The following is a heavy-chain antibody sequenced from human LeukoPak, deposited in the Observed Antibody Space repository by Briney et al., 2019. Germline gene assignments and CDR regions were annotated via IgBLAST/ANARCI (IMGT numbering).Heavy chain of an antibody. CDR2: INHSGST. V-gene: IGHV4-34*01. CDR3: ARVQYYDFWSGYYMGYFQH. CDR1: GGSFSGYY. J-gene: IGHJ1*01. D-gene: IGHD3-3*01. Sequence: SETLSLTCAVYGGSFSGYYWSWIRQPPGKGLEWIGEINHSGSTNYNPPLKSRVTISVDTSKNQFSLKLSSVTAADTAVYYCARVQYYDFWSGYYMGYFQHWGQGTLVTVSS.